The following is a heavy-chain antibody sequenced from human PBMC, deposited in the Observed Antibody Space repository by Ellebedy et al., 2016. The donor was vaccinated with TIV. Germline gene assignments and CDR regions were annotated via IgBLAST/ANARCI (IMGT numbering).Heavy chain of an antibody. CDR3: ARGDNYYYDSSGYYYNY. J-gene: IGHJ4*02. Sequence: ASVEVSCKASGYTFTSYFLYWVRQAPGQGLEWMGIINPASGNSNYAQKFQGRVTMTRDTSTSTVYMELSSLRSEDTAVYYCARGDNYYYDSSGYYYNYWGQGTLVTVSS. V-gene: IGHV1-46*01. CDR2: INPASGNS. CDR1: GYTFTSYF. D-gene: IGHD3-22*01.